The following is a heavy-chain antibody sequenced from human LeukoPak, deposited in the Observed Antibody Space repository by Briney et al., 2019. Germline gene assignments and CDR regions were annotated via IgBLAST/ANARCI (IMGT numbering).Heavy chain of an antibody. V-gene: IGHV3-33*06. CDR3: AKWGTRATHGMDV. D-gene: IGHD3-16*01. Sequence: GGSLRLSCAASGFTFSSYAMHWVRQAPGKGLEWVAVVWYDGKNKFYGDSVKGRFTISRDNSKNTVDLQMNSLRVEDTAVYYCAKWGTRATHGMDVWGQGTTVTVSS. J-gene: IGHJ6*02. CDR2: VWYDGKNK. CDR1: GFTFSSYA.